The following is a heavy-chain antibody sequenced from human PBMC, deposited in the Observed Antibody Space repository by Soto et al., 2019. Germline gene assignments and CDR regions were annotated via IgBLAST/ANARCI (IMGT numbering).Heavy chain of an antibody. J-gene: IGHJ6*02. D-gene: IGHD5-12*01. CDR2: IIPIFGTA. V-gene: IGHV1-69*13. Sequence: SVKVSCKASGGTFSSYAISWVRQAPGQGLEWMGGIIPIFGTANYAQKFQGRVTITADESTSTAYMELSSLRSEDTAVYYCARNSGYGYGMDVWGQGTTVTVSS. CDR3: ARNSGYGYGMDV. CDR1: GGTFSSYA.